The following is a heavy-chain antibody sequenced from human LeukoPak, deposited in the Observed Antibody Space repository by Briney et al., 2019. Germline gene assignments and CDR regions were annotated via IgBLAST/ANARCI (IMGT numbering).Heavy chain of an antibody. CDR2: IYYSGST. Sequence: NPSETLSLTCTVSGVSISSYYWSWIRQPPGKGLEWIGYIYYSGSTNYNPSLKSRVTISVDTSKNQFSLKLSSVTAADTAVYYCARHDWASSGLDYWGQGTPVTVSS. J-gene: IGHJ4*02. CDR1: GVSISSYY. V-gene: IGHV4-59*08. CDR3: ARHDWASSGLDY. D-gene: IGHD6-19*01.